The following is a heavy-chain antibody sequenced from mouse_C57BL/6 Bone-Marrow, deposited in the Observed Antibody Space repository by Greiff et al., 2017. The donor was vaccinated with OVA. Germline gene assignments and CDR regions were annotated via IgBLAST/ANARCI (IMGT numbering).Heavy chain of an antibody. CDR3: ARSYYYGSLYYYAMDY. D-gene: IGHD1-1*01. V-gene: IGHV1-64*01. J-gene: IGHJ4*01. Sequence: QVQLKQPGAELVKPGASVKLSCKASGYTFTSYWMHWVKQRPGQGLEWIGMIHPNSGSTNYNEKFKSKATLTVDKSSSTAYMQLSSLISEDSAVYYCARSYYYGSLYYYAMDYWGQGTSVTVSS. CDR1: GYTFTSYW. CDR2: IHPNSGST.